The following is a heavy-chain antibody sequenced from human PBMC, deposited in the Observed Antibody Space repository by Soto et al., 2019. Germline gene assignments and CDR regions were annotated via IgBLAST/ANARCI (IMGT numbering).Heavy chain of an antibody. CDR1: GGTFSSYA. CDR3: ARGRGYYGSGSSSSPLYYYYYGMDV. D-gene: IGHD3-10*01. V-gene: IGHV1-69*01. J-gene: IGHJ6*02. Sequence: QVQLVQSGAEVKKPGSSVKGSCKASGGTFSSYAISWVRQAPGQGLEWMGGIIPIFGTANYAQKFQGRVTITADESTSTAYMELSSLRSEDTAVYYCARGRGYYGSGSSSSPLYYYYYGMDVWGQGTTVTVSS. CDR2: IIPIFGTA.